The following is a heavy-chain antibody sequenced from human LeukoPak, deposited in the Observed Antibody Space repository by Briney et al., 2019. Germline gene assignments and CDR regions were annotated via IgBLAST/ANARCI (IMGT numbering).Heavy chain of an antibody. D-gene: IGHD2-21*01. Sequence: GGSLRLSCAASGFPFSYWMTWVRQAPGKGLEWVANIKHDGSEKNYVDSVKGRLTISRDNAKNPLYLQMNSLRAEDTAVYYCARNRRCCGEDYWGQGTQVTVSS. CDR1: GFPFSYW. CDR2: IKHDGSEK. J-gene: IGHJ4*02. V-gene: IGHV3-7*01. CDR3: ARNRRCCGEDY.